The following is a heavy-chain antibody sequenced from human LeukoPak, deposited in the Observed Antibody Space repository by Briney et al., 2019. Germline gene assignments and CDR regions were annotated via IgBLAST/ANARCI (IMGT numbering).Heavy chain of an antibody. V-gene: IGHV4-4*07. J-gene: IGHJ5*02. CDR1: GHSISSGYY. CDR2: IYTSGST. D-gene: IGHD6-19*01. Sequence: SETLSLTCSVSGHSISSGYYWSWIRQPAGKGLEWIGRIYTSGSTNYNPSLKSRVTMSVDTSKNQFSLKLSSVTAADTAVYYCARGSAVAGKSWFDPWGQGTLVTVSS. CDR3: ARGSAVAGKSWFDP.